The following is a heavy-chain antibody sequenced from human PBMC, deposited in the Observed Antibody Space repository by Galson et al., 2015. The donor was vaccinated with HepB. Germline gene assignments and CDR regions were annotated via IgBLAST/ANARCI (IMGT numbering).Heavy chain of an antibody. D-gene: IGHD3-10*01. V-gene: IGHV7-4-1*02. Sequence: SVKVSCKASGYIFSNYALNWVREAPGQGLEWMGGINTDTGNPTYAQAFTGRFVFSLDTSVTTAYLQISSLQAEDTAVYYCARTPYYGSGNYYNVWFDSWGQGPLGAVSA. CDR1: GYIFSNYA. CDR2: INTDTGNP. CDR3: ARTPYYGSGNYYNVWFDS. J-gene: IGHJ5*01.